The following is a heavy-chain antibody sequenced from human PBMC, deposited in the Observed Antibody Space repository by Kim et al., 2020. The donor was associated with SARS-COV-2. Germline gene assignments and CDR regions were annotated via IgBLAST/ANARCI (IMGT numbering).Heavy chain of an antibody. D-gene: IGHD3-10*01. Sequence: GGSLRLSCSASGFTFSSYSMNWVRQAPGKGLEWVSSISSSSSYIYYADSVKGRFTISRDNAKNSLYLQMNSLRAEDTAVYYCARDQGMGLCYYYGMDVWGQGTTVTVSS. CDR2: ISSSSSYI. CDR1: GFTFSSYS. J-gene: IGHJ6*02. CDR3: ARDQGMGLCYYYGMDV. V-gene: IGHV3-21*01.